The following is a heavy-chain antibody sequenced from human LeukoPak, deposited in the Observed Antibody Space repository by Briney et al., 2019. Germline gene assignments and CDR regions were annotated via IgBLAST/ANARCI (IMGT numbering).Heavy chain of an antibody. CDR1: GGTFSSYA. Sequence: SVEVSCKASGGTFSSYAISWVRQAPGQGLEWMGGIIPIFGTANYAQKFQGRVTITTDESTSTAYMELSSLRSEDTAVYYCARTYYYDSSGYYWFDPWGQGTLVTVSS. V-gene: IGHV1-69*05. CDR2: IIPIFGTA. J-gene: IGHJ5*02. D-gene: IGHD3-22*01. CDR3: ARTYYYDSSGYYWFDP.